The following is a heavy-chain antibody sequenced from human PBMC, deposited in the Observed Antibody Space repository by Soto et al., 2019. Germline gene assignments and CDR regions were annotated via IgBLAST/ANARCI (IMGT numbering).Heavy chain of an antibody. Sequence: QVQLQQWGAGLLKPSETLSLTCAVYGGSFSGYYWSWIRQPPGKGLEWIGEINHSGSTNYNPSLKSRVTISVDTSKNQFSLKLSYVTAADTAVYYCARGLAHVRGSYNYWGQGTLVTVSS. J-gene: IGHJ4*02. CDR3: ARGLAHVRGSYNY. CDR2: INHSGST. CDR1: GGSFSGYY. D-gene: IGHD1-26*01. V-gene: IGHV4-34*01.